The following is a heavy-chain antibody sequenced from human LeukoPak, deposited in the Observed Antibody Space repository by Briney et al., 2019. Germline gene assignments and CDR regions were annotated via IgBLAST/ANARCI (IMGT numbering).Heavy chain of an antibody. V-gene: IGHV3-74*01. Sequence: GGSLRLSCAASGFTFRDFWFHWVRQVPVKGPVWVSRVNDDGSKTFYPGSVKGRFTISRDNAKNTVYLQMNSLRVEDTAVYYCARETLGAGLRAPDYWGRGALVTVSS. CDR2: VNDDGSKT. CDR3: ARETLGAGLRAPDY. D-gene: IGHD1-1*01. CDR1: GFTFRDFW. J-gene: IGHJ4*02.